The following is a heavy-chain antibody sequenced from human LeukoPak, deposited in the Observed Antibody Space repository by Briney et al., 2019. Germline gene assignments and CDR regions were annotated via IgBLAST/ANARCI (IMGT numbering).Heavy chain of an antibody. J-gene: IGHJ6*03. Sequence: GGSLRLSCAASGFTFSSNWTSCDRKAPGKGLEWVANLTGDGSEKYYVDSVKGRFTISRDNAKNSLYLQMNSLRAEDTAVYFCVFKHGAEYDILTGYYLYYYYMDVWGKGTTVTVSS. CDR2: LTGDGSEK. CDR3: VFKHGAEYDILTGYYLYYYYMDV. D-gene: IGHD3-9*01. CDR1: GFTFSSNW. V-gene: IGHV3-7*01.